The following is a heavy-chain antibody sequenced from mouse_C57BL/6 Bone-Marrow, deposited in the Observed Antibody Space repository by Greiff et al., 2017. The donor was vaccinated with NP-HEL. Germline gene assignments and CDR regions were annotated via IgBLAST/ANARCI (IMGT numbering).Heavy chain of an antibody. Sequence: VQLQESGAELAKPGASVKLSCKASGYTFTSYRMHWVKQRPGQGLEWIGYINPSSGYTTYNQKFKDKATLTADKSSSTAYMQLSSLTSEDSAVYYCASLIYYDYDGYWGQGTLVTVSA. CDR1: GYTFTSYR. V-gene: IGHV1-7*01. CDR2: INPSSGYT. CDR3: ASLIYYDYDGY. J-gene: IGHJ3*01. D-gene: IGHD2-4*01.